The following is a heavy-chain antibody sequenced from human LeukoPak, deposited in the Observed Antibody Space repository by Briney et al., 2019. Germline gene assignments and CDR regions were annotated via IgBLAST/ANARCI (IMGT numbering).Heavy chain of an antibody. D-gene: IGHD6-13*01. V-gene: IGHV3-21*01. J-gene: IGHJ6*02. CDR3: AFLSSSWYNGMDV. CDR2: ISSSSSYI. Sequence: PGRSLRLSCAASGFTFSSYSMNWVRQAPGKGLEWVSSISSSSSYIYYADSVKGRFTISRDNAKNSLYLQMNSLRAEDTAVYYCAFLSSSWYNGMDVWGQGTTVTVSS. CDR1: GFTFSSYS.